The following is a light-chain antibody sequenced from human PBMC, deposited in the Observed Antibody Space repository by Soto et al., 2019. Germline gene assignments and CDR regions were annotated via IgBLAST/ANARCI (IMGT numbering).Light chain of an antibody. CDR1: QSVSSN. CDR3: QQYNNWFT. Sequence: EIVMTQSPATLSVSPGERATLSCRASQSVSSNLAWYQQKPGQAPRLLIYGASTRATGIPARFSGSGSGTEFTLTISSVQAEDVAVYYCQQYNNWFTFGHGTNVDSK. CDR2: GAS. J-gene: IGKJ3*01. V-gene: IGKV3-15*01.